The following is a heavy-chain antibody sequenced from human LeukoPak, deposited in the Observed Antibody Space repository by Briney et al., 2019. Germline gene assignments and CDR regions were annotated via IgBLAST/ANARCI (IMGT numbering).Heavy chain of an antibody. J-gene: IGHJ6*02. V-gene: IGHV3-30-3*01. CDR3: AREEESDYYYYAMDV. Sequence: GRSLRLSCAASGFTFSSYAMHWVRQAPGKGLEWVAVISYDGTNKYYADSVKGRFTISRDNSKNTLYLRMNSLRAEDTAVYYCAREEESDYYYYAMDVWGQGTTVTVSS. D-gene: IGHD3-10*01. CDR1: GFTFSSYA. CDR2: ISYDGTNK.